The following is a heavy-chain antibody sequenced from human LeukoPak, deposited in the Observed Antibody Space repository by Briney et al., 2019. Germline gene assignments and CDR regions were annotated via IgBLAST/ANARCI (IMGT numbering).Heavy chain of an antibody. J-gene: IGHJ4*02. D-gene: IGHD3-10*01. CDR3: ARAGFGEPNFDY. CDR1: GGSFSGYY. Sequence: SETLSLTCAVYGGSFSGYYWSWIRQPPGKGLEWIGEINHSGSTNYNPSLKSRVTISVDTSKNQFSLKLSSVTAADTAVYYCARAGFGEPNFDYCGQGTLVTVSS. V-gene: IGHV4-34*01. CDR2: INHSGST.